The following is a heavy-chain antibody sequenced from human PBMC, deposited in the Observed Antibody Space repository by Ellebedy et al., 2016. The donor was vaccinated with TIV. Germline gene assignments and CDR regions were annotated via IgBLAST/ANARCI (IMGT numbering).Heavy chain of an antibody. J-gene: IGHJ6*02. CDR3: ARDLPSLIAPSGMDV. V-gene: IGHV3-74*01. CDR1: GFTFSTYW. CDR2: IESDGSST. Sequence: GGSLRLSXAASGFTFSTYWMHWVRQAPGKGLVWVSRIESDGSSTSYADSVKGRFTISRDNAKNSLYLQMNSLRAEDTAVYYCARDLPSLIAPSGMDVWGQGTTVTVSS.